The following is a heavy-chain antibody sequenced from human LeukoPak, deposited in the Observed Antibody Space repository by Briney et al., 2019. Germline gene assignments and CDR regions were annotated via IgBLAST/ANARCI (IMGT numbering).Heavy chain of an antibody. V-gene: IGHV4-30-2*01. D-gene: IGHD3-10*01. J-gene: IGHJ5*02. Sequence: KPSETLSLTCAVSGGSISSGGYSWSWIRQPPGKGLEWIGYIYHSGSTYYNPSLKSRVTISVDRSKNQFSLKLSSVTAADTAVYYCARDVSHYGSGSYYRWFDPWGQGTLVTVSS. CDR1: GGSISSGGYS. CDR3: ARDVSHYGSGSYYRWFDP. CDR2: IYHSGST.